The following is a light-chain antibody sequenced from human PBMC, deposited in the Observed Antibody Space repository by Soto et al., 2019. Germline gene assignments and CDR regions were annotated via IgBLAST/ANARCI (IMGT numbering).Light chain of an antibody. V-gene: IGLV2-14*01. CDR3: SSFTSTSTYV. CDR2: EVS. Sequence: QSALTQPASVSGSPGQSVTISCTGTSSHVGDYNYVSWYQQHPGKAPKLMIYEVSNRPSGVSNRFSGSKSGNTASLTISGLQAEDEADYYCSSFTSTSTYVFGTGTKLTVL. CDR1: SSHVGDYNY. J-gene: IGLJ1*01.